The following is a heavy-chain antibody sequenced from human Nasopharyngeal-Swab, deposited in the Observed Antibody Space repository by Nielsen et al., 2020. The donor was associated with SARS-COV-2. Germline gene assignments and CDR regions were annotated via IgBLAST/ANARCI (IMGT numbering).Heavy chain of an antibody. D-gene: IGHD5-12*01. CDR2: MNPNSGNT. J-gene: IGHJ6*02. CDR3: ARDRGSIVATISYYYYGMDV. Sequence: ASVKVSCKASGYTFTSYDINWVRQATGQGLEWMGWMNPNSGNTGYAQKFQGRVTMTRNTSISTAYMELSSLRSEDTAVYYCARDRGSIVATISYYYYGMDVWGQGTTVTVSS. CDR1: GYTFTSYD. V-gene: IGHV1-8*01.